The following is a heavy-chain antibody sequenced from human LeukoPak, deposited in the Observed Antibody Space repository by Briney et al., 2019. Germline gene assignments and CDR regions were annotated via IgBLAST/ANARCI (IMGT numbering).Heavy chain of an antibody. D-gene: IGHD3-22*01. Sequence: KPSETVSLTCTVSGGSISSYYWSWIRQPPGKGLEWIGYIYYSGSTNYNPSLKSRVTISVDTSKNQFSLKLSSVTAADTAVYYCAGVYDSSGRDAFDIWGQGTMVTVSS. CDR2: IYYSGST. CDR3: AGVYDSSGRDAFDI. CDR1: GGSISSYY. J-gene: IGHJ3*02. V-gene: IGHV4-59*01.